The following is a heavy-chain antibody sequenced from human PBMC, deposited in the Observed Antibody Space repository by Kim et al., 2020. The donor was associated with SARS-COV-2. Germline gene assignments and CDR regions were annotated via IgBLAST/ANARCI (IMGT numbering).Heavy chain of an antibody. CDR3: AREYTFDL. CDR1: GFSVSTIY. Sequence: GGSLRLSCAASGFSVSTIYMSWVRQAPGKGLEWLSIIYSGGTTYYADSVKGRFTISRHNSENTIYLQMNSLRPEDSATYYCAREYTFDLWGPGVLVTVSS. CDR2: IYSGGTT. V-gene: IGHV3-53*01. D-gene: IGHD1-20*01. J-gene: IGHJ4*02.